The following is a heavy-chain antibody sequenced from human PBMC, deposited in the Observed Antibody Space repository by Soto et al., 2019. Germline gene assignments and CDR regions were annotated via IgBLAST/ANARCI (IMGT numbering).Heavy chain of an antibody. J-gene: IGHJ6*02. CDR3: ARGPYDFWSGYLYGMDV. D-gene: IGHD3-3*01. V-gene: IGHV4-30-4*01. CDR1: GGSISSGDYY. Sequence: QVQLQESGPGLVKPSQTLSLTCTVPGGSISSGDYYWSWIRQPPGKGLEWIGYIYYSGSTYYNPSLKSRVTISVDTSKNQFSLKLSSVTAADTAVYYCARGPYDFWSGYLYGMDVWGQGTTVTVSS. CDR2: IYYSGST.